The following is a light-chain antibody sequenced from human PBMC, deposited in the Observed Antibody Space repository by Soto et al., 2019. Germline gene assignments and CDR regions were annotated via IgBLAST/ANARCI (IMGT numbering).Light chain of an antibody. CDR1: SSNIGSNY. J-gene: IGLJ1*01. Sequence: QSVLTQPPSASGTPGQRVTISCSGSSSNIGSNYVYWYQQLPGTAPKVLIYNDNQRPSGVSDRFSGSKSDTSASLAISGLRSEDEADYYCAAWDDSLSGYYVFGTGTKFTVL. V-gene: IGLV1-47*02. CDR3: AAWDDSLSGYYV. CDR2: NDN.